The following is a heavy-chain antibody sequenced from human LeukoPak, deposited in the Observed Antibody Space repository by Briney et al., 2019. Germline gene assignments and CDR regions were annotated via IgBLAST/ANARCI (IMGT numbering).Heavy chain of an antibody. V-gene: IGHV3-30*18. D-gene: IGHD3-22*01. Sequence: GGSLRLSCAASGFTFSSYAMSWVRQAPGKGLEWVAVISYDGSNKYYADSVKVRFTISRDNSKNTLYLQMNSLRAEDTAVYYCAKGSVVVVKYYFDYWGQGTLVTVSS. CDR1: GFTFSSYA. CDR2: ISYDGSNK. CDR3: AKGSVVVVKYYFDY. J-gene: IGHJ4*02.